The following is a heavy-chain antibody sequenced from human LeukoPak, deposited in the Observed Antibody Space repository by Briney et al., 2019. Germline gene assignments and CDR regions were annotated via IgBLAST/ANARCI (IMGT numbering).Heavy chain of an antibody. J-gene: IGHJ4*02. Sequence: SETLSLTCTVSGGSISSYYWSWIRQPPGKGLEWIGYIYYSGSTNYNPSLKSRVTISVDTSKNQFSLKLSSVTAADTAVYYCARVKIVPDAMGGYFDYWGQGTLVTVSS. CDR2: IYYSGST. V-gene: IGHV4-59*08. CDR3: ARVKIVPDAMGGYFDY. D-gene: IGHD2-2*01. CDR1: GGSISSYY.